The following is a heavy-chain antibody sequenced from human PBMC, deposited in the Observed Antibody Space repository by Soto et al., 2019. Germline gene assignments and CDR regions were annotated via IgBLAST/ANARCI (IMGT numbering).Heavy chain of an antibody. Sequence: PSQTLSLTCAISGDSVPSDSAAWNWIRQSASRGLEWLGRTYYRSKWFNDYAVAVKSRITITPDTYKNQFSLHLNSVPPEATAVYFCAREREQLLVTAYQYYYALDVWGQGTTVTVSS. V-gene: IGHV6-1*01. CDR3: AREREQLLVTAYQYYYALDV. CDR1: GDSVPSDSAA. J-gene: IGHJ6*02. D-gene: IGHD1-26*01. CDR2: TYYRSKWFN.